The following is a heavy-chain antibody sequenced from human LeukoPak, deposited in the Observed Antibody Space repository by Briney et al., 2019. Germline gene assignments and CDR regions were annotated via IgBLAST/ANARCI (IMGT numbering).Heavy chain of an antibody. D-gene: IGHD5-12*01. Sequence: GGSLRLSCAASGFTFSSYSMNWVRQAPGKGLEWVSAITSSSSEIYYADSVKGRFTISRDNAKNSLYLQMNSLRAEDTAVYYCARVSSTMTVDKDFQHWGQGTLVTVSS. CDR1: GFTFSSYS. J-gene: IGHJ1*01. CDR3: ARVSSTMTVDKDFQH. CDR2: ITSSSSEI. V-gene: IGHV3-21*03.